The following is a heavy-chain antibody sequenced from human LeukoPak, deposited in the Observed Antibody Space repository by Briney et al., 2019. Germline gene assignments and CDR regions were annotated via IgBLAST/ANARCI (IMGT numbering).Heavy chain of an antibody. J-gene: IGHJ5*02. D-gene: IGHD1-1*01. Sequence: ASVKVSCKASGYTFTSYYMHWVRQAPGQGLEWMGIINPSDTSTNYAQKFQGRVTITADKSTSTAYMELSSLRSEDTAVYYCARDRLSAPTTGTTVWFDPWGQGTLVTVSS. CDR3: ARDRLSAPTTGTTVWFDP. CDR1: GYTFTSYY. V-gene: IGHV1-46*01. CDR2: INPSDTST.